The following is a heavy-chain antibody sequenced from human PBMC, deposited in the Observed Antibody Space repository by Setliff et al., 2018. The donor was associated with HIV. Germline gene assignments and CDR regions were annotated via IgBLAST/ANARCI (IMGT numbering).Heavy chain of an antibody. V-gene: IGHV3-48*01. J-gene: IGHJ6*03. Sequence: GGSLRLSCAASGSGFTFSSYSMNWVRQAPGKGLEWVSYISSTSSTIYYANSVKGRFTISRDDAKDSLYLQMNSLRAEDTAVYYCARDLYFYYYMDVWGKGTTVTVSS. D-gene: IGHD3-9*01. CDR1: GSGFTFSSYS. CDR2: ISSTSSTI. CDR3: ARDLYFYYYMDV.